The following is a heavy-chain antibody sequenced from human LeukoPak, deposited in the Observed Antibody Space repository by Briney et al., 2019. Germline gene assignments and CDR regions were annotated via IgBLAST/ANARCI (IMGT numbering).Heavy chain of an antibody. V-gene: IGHV3-30*18. Sequence: GRSLRLSCAASGFTFSSYGMHWVRQAPGKGLEWVAVISYDGSNKYYTDSVKGRFTISRDNSKNTLYLQMNSLRAEDTAVYYCAKDSALLTIEFGYWGQGTLVTVSS. CDR1: GFTFSSYG. J-gene: IGHJ4*02. D-gene: IGHD3-10*01. CDR3: AKDSALLTIEFGY. CDR2: ISYDGSNK.